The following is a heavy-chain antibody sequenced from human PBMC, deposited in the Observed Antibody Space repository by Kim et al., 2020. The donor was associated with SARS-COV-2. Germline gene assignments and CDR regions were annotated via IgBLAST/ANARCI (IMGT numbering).Heavy chain of an antibody. CDR2: INPNSGGT. CDR3: RSVLWLDNPFDY. D-gene: IGHD6-19*01. V-gene: IGHV1-2*02. J-gene: IGHJ4*02. CDR1: GYTFTGYY. Sequence: ASVKVSCKASGYTFTGYYMHWVRQAPGQGLEWMGWINPNSGGTNYAQKFQGRVTMTRDTSISTAYMELSRLRSDDTAVYYCRSVLWLDNPFDYWGQGTLVTVSS.